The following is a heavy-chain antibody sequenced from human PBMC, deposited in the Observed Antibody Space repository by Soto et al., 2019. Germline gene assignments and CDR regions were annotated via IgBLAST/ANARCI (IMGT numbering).Heavy chain of an antibody. V-gene: IGHV3-30*18. CDR2: ISFDGGNQ. CDR3: AKDSSVTAAGSGGWFDP. J-gene: IGHJ5*02. D-gene: IGHD6-13*01. Sequence: QVQLVQSGGGVVQPGRSLRLSCAASGFDFNTYGLHWVRQAPGKGLEWVAGISFDGGNQYYADSVKGRFTISRDKPNNTLSLHMNGLGAEDTATYYCAKDSSVTAAGSGGWFDPWGQGTLVIVSS. CDR1: GFDFNTYG.